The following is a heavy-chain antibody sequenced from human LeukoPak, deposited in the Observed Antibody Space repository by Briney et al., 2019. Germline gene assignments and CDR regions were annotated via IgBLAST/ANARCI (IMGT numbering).Heavy chain of an antibody. CDR3: AKDSVPYYYGSGSYPDY. Sequence: HPGGSLRLSCAASGFTFSSYAMSWVRQAPGKGLEWVSAISGSGGSTYYADSVKGRFTISRDNSKNTLYVQMNSLRADDTAVYYCAKDSVPYYYGSGSYPDYWGQGTPVTVSS. V-gene: IGHV3-23*01. CDR1: GFTFSSYA. J-gene: IGHJ4*02. CDR2: ISGSGGST. D-gene: IGHD3-10*01.